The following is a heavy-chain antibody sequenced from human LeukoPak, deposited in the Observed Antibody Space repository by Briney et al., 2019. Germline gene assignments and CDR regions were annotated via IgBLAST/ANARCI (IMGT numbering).Heavy chain of an antibody. CDR3: AKRSGGPSPFDY. V-gene: IGHV3-23*01. Sequence: GWSLRLSCAASGFTFSSYGMGWVRQAPGKGLEGVSVISGSGIRRDYADSVKGRFTIPRDNSKNTLYLQMNRLRAEDTAVYYCAKRSGGPSPFDYWGQGTLVTVSS. CDR2: ISGSGIRR. D-gene: IGHD3-3*01. CDR1: GFTFSSYG. J-gene: IGHJ4*02.